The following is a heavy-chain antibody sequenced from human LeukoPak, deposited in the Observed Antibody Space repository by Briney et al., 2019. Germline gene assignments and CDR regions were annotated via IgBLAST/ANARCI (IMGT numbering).Heavy chain of an antibody. J-gene: IGHJ4*02. D-gene: IGHD1-1*01. V-gene: IGHV3-21*01. CDR1: GFTFSSYS. Sequence: GGSLRLSCAASGFTFSSYSMNWVRQAPGKGLEWVSPISSSSSYIYYADSMKGRFTISRDNAKNSLYLQMNSLRAEDTAVYYCARSLITAGPTFDYWGQGTLITVSS. CDR3: ARSLITAGPTFDY. CDR2: ISSSSSYI.